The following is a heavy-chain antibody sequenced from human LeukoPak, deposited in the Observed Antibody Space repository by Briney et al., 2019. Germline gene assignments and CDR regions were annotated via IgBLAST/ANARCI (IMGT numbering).Heavy chain of an antibody. CDR2: IYHSGST. V-gene: IGHV4-38-2*02. D-gene: IGHD5-18*01. Sequence: SETLSLTCTVSGYSISSGYYWGWIRQPPGKGLEWIGSIYHSGSTYYNPSLKSRVTISVDTSKNQFSLKLCSVTAADTAVYYCARDGYSYGGWFDPWGQGTLVTVSS. J-gene: IGHJ5*02. CDR1: GYSISSGYY. CDR3: ARDGYSYGGWFDP.